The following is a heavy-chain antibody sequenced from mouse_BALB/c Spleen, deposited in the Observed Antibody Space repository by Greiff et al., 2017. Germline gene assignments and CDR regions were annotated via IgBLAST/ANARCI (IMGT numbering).Heavy chain of an antibody. J-gene: IGHJ4*01. V-gene: IGHV1S135*01. CDR2: IDPYNGGT. D-gene: IGHD1-2*01. Sequence: EVKLQESGPELVKPGASVKVSCKASGYAFTSYNMYWVKQSHGKSLEWIGYIDPYNGGTSYNQKFKGKATLTVDKSSSTAYMHLNSLTSEDSAVYYCARAITTATGDAMDYWGQGTSVTVSS. CDR3: ARAITTATGDAMDY. CDR1: GYAFTSYN.